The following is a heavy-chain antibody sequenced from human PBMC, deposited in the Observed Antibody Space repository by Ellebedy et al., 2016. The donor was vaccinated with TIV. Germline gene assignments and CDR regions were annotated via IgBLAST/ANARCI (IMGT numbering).Heavy chain of an antibody. Sequence: MPSETLSLTCAVYGGSFSGYYWSWIRQPPGKGLEWIGYIYYSGSTNYNPSLKSRVTISVDTSKNQFSPKLSSVTAADTAVYYCARDRKYYDSSGYYYRGGAFDIWGQGTMVTVSS. CDR3: ARDRKYYDSSGYYYRGGAFDI. D-gene: IGHD3-22*01. J-gene: IGHJ3*02. CDR2: IYYSGST. V-gene: IGHV4-59*01. CDR1: GGSFSGYY.